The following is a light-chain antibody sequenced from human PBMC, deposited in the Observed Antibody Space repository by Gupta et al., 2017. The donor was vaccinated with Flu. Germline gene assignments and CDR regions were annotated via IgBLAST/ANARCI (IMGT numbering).Light chain of an antibody. CDR1: SSDVGGYHY. CDR3: SSYTSSSTWV. V-gene: IGLV2-14*01. Sequence: QSALTQPVSVSGSPGQSITISCTGTSSDVGGYHYVSWYQQHPGKAPKRMIYEVSNRPSGVSNRFSDSNSGNTASLTIAGLQAEDEAEYYCSSYTSSSTWVFGGGTKLTVL. CDR2: EVS. J-gene: IGLJ3*02.